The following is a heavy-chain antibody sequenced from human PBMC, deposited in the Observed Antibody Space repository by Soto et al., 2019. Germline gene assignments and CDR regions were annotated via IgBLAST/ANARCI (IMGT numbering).Heavy chain of an antibody. Sequence: QVHLVQSGAEVKKPGASVKVSCKGSGYAFTTYGITWVRQAPGQGLEWMGWISAHNGNTNYAQKLQGRVTVTRDTSTSTDYMELRRVRSDDTAVYYCARGRYGDYWGQGALVTVSS. D-gene: IGHD1-1*01. CDR3: ARGRYGDY. J-gene: IGHJ4*02. CDR1: GYAFTTYG. V-gene: IGHV1-18*01. CDR2: ISAHNGNT.